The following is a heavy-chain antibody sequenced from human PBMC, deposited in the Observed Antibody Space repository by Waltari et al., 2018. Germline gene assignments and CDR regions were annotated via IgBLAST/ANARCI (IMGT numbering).Heavy chain of an antibody. D-gene: IGHD1-26*01. CDR1: GGSISSGHYY. Sequence: QVQLQKSGPGLVKPSQTLSLTCTVSGGSISSGHYYWSWIRRPPGKGLEWIGYIYYSGSTYYNPSLKSRVTISVDTSKNQFSLKLSSVTAADTAVYYCARYYAGGRGDWYDPWGQGTLVTVSS. J-gene: IGHJ5*02. CDR2: IYYSGST. CDR3: ARYYAGGRGDWYDP. V-gene: IGHV4-30-4*01.